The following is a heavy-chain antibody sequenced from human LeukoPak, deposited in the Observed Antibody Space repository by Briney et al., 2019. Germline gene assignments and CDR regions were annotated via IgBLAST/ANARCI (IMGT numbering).Heavy chain of an antibody. V-gene: IGHV1-18*01. CDR2: ISAYNGNT. CDR1: GYTFTSYG. Sequence: ASVKVSCKSSGYTFTSYGISWVRQAPGQGLEWMGWISAYNGNTNYAQKLQGRVTMTTDTSTSTAYMELRSLRSDDTAVYYCVWGYSGSYYGDQNFDYWGQGTLVTVSS. D-gene: IGHD1-26*01. J-gene: IGHJ4*02. CDR3: VWGYSGSYYGDQNFDY.